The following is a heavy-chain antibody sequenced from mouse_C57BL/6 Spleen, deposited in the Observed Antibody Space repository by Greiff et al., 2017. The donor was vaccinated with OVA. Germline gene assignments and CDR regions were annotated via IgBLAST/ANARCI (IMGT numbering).Heavy chain of an antibody. J-gene: IGHJ4*01. V-gene: IGHV1-64*01. CDR3: ARPYGREWAMDY. D-gene: IGHD1-1*01. Sequence: QVQLQQPGAELVKPGASVKLSCKASGYTFTSYWMHWVKQRPGQGLEWIGMIHPNSGSTNYNEKFKSKATLTVAKSSSTAYMQLSSLTSEDSAVYYCARPYGREWAMDYWGQGTSVTVSS. CDR2: IHPNSGST. CDR1: GYTFTSYW.